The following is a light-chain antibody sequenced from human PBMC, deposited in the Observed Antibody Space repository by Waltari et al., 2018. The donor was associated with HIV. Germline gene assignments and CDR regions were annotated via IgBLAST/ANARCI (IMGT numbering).Light chain of an antibody. CDR2: DAS. CDR1: QDITNY. J-gene: IGKJ4*01. V-gene: IGKV1-33*01. Sequence: DIQMTQSPSSLSASVGDRFTITCQASQDITNYLNWYQQKPGKAPKLLIYDASNLETGVPSGFSGSGSGTDFTFTISSLQPEDIATYYCQQYDNLPLTFGGGTKVEIK. CDR3: QQYDNLPLT.